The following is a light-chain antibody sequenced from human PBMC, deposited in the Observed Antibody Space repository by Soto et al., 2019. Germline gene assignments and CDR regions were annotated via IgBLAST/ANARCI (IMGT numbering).Light chain of an antibody. J-gene: IGKJ1*01. Sequence: DIQMTQSPSTLSASVGDRVTITCRASQSIGDWLAWYQQKPGKAPKVLIYQASNLKSGVPSRFSGSGSGTEFTLTISSLQPDDVATYYCQQCNSYSWMFGQGTKVELK. CDR1: QSIGDW. CDR3: QQCNSYSWM. CDR2: QAS. V-gene: IGKV1-5*03.